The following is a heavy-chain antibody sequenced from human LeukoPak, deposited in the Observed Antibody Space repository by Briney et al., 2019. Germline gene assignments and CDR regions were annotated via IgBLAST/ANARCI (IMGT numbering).Heavy chain of an antibody. J-gene: IGHJ5*02. CDR3: ARGKAEYYDILTGYYMRDHLARWFDP. Sequence: ASVKVSRKASGYTFTSYDINWVRQATGQGLEWMGWMNPNSGNTGYAQKFQGRVTMTRNTSISTAYMELSSLRSEDTAVYYCARGKAEYYDILTGYYMRDHLARWFDPWGQGTLVTVSS. D-gene: IGHD3-9*01. CDR1: GYTFTSYD. V-gene: IGHV1-8*01. CDR2: MNPNSGNT.